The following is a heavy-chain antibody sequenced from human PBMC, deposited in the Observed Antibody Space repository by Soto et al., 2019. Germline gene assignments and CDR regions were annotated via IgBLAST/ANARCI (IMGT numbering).Heavy chain of an antibody. CDR3: ATDLVAWGENGPTNALYS. D-gene: IGHD2-21*01. CDR1: GYTFTSYA. CDR2: INTNTGNP. V-gene: IGHV7-4-1*01. Sequence: AAVKVSCKASGYTFTSYAMNWVRQAPGQGLERMGWINTNTGNPTYAQGFTGRFVFSLDTSVSTAYLQICSLKAEDTAVYYCATDLVAWGENGPTNALYSRGQGTMVPVSS. J-gene: IGHJ3*02.